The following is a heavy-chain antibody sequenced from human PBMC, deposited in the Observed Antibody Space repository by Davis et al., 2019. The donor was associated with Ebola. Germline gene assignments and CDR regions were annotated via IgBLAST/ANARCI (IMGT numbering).Heavy chain of an antibody. CDR1: GHSFNTHW. CDR3: ATLRRTITGIDDGFDI. D-gene: IGHD1-20*01. J-gene: IGHJ3*02. Sequence: PGGSLRLSCKVSGHSFNTHWIGWVRQMPGKGLEWMGIIYTGDSDTRYSPSFRGQVTILADKSIKTAFLQWSSLKASDTAMYYCATLRRTITGIDDGFDIWGQGTIVTVSS. V-gene: IGHV5-51*01. CDR2: IYTGDSDT.